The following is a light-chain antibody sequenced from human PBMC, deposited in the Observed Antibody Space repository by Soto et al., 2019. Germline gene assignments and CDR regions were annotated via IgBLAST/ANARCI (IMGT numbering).Light chain of an antibody. CDR1: QTISSW. Sequence: DIQMTQSPSTLSGSVGDRVTITCRASQTISSWLAWYQQKPGKAPKLLIYKASTLKSGVPSRFSGSGSGTAFTLTIRSLQPDDFATYYCQHYNSYSEAFGQGTKVDIK. J-gene: IGKJ1*01. CDR2: KAS. V-gene: IGKV1-5*03. CDR3: QHYNSYSEA.